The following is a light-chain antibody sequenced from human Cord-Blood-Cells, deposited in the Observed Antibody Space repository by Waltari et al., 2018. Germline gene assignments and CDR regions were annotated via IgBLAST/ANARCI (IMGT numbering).Light chain of an antibody. CDR2: DAS. CDR1: QSVNSY. J-gene: IGKJ1*01. CDR3: QQRSNLWT. V-gene: IGKV3-11*01. Sequence: EIVLTQSPATLSLSPGERATLSCRASQSVNSYLAWYQQKPGQAPRLLIYDASNRATGIPARFSGSGSGTDFTLTISSLEPEDFAVYYCQQRSNLWTFGQGTKVEIK.